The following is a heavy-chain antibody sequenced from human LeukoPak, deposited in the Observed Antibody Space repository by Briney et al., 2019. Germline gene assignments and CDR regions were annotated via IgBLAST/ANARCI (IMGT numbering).Heavy chain of an antibody. Sequence: GGSLKLSCAASGFTFSGSAMHWVRQASGKGLEWVGRIRSKANSYATAYAASVKGRFTISRDDSKNTAYLQMNSLKTEDTAVYYCTRRTAAYYYYGMDVWGKGTTVTVSS. V-gene: IGHV3-73*01. CDR3: TRRTAAYYYYGMDV. D-gene: IGHD2-8*02. CDR2: IRSKANSYAT. CDR1: GFTFSGSA. J-gene: IGHJ6*04.